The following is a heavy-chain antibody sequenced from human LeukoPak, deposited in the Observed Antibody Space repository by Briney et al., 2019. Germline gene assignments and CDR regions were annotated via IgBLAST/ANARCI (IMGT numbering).Heavy chain of an antibody. CDR3: ATGTTGTTPSDFDY. CDR1: GGTFSSYA. CDR2: IIPIFGTA. D-gene: IGHD1-1*01. Sequence: ASVKVSCKASGGTFSSYAISWVRQAPGQGLEWMGGIIPIFGTANYAQKFQGRVTITADKSTSTAYMELSSLRSEDTAVYYCATGTTGTTPSDFDYWGQGTLVTVSS. V-gene: IGHV1-69*06. J-gene: IGHJ4*02.